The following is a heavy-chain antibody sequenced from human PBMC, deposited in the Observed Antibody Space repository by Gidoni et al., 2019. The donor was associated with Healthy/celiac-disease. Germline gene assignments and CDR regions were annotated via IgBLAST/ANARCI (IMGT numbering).Heavy chain of an antibody. J-gene: IGHJ2*01. CDR3: ARWGFWSGSNWYFDL. V-gene: IGHV1-2*06. Sequence: QVQLVQSGAEVKKPGASVKLSCKASGSPFTSYYMHWVRQAPGQGLEWMGRINPNSGGTNYAQKFQGRVTMTRDTSISTAYMELSRLRSDDTAVYYCARWGFWSGSNWYFDLWGRGTLVTVSS. CDR2: INPNSGGT. CDR1: GSPFTSYY. D-gene: IGHD3-3*01.